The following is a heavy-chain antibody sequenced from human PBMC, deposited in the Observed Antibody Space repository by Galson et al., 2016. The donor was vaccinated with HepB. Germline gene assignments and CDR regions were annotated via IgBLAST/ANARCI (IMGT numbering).Heavy chain of an antibody. J-gene: IGHJ5*02. CDR2: IKQDGSEK. Sequence: SLRLSCAASGFTFSSYGIHWVRQAPGKGPEWLAKIKQDGSEKHYVDSVKGRFTISRDNAKDSLYLQMNTLSAEDTAVYYCARHYADWFDPWGQGTLVTVSS. CDR3: ARHYADWFDP. V-gene: IGHV3-7*01. CDR1: GFTFSSYG. D-gene: IGHD3-16*01.